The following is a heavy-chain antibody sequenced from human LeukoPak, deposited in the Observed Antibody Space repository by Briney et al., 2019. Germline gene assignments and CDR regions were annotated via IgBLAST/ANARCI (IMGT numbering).Heavy chain of an antibody. D-gene: IGHD2-2*02. CDR2: INPSVGST. J-gene: IGHJ5*02. CDR3: ARYIVVVPAAIGGWFDT. Sequence: ASVKVSCKASVYTFTSYYMHWVRQAAGQGREGMGIINPSVGSTSYAQKFQGRVTMTRDTSTSTVYMELSSLRSGDTAVYYCARYIVVVPAAIGGWFDTGGQGTLVTVSS. V-gene: IGHV1-46*01. CDR1: VYTFTSYY.